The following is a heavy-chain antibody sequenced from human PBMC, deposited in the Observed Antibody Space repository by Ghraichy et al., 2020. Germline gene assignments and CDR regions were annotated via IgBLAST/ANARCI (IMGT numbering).Heavy chain of an antibody. CDR1: GGSINIYY. CDR2: INNSGGT. Sequence: SQTLSLTCTVSGGSINIYYWSWIRQAPGKGLEWIGDINNSGGTNYIPSLNSRVTISADMSKNQFSLKLSSVTAADTAVYYCARDRRVIRGYEAHYYGMDVWGQGTTVTVSS. J-gene: IGHJ6*02. CDR3: ARDRRVIRGYEAHYYGMDV. D-gene: IGHD3-16*02. V-gene: IGHV4-59*01.